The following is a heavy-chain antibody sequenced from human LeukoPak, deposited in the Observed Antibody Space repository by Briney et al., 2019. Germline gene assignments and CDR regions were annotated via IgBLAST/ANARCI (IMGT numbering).Heavy chain of an antibody. CDR3: AKENLRYYFGSGSYYPYYFDY. D-gene: IGHD3-10*01. CDR2: INTDGKAT. CDR1: GFTFSSYW. V-gene: IGHV3-74*01. J-gene: IGHJ4*02. Sequence: GGSLRLSCAASGFTFSSYWMHWVRQAPGKGLLWVARINTDGKATTYADSVKGRFTISRDNARDTVYLQMNSLRAEDTSVYYCAKENLRYYFGSGSYYPYYFDYWGQGTLVTVSS.